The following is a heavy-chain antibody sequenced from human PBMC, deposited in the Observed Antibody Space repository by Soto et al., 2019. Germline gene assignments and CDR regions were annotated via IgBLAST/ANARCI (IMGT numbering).Heavy chain of an antibody. CDR1: GFTFSSYA. D-gene: IGHD3-10*01. V-gene: IGHV3-23*01. CDR3: AKIPRTGSGSYYTFDAFDI. CDR2: ISGSCGST. Sequence: GGSLRLSCAASGFTFSSYAMSWVRQAPGKGLEWVSAISGSCGSTYYADSVKGRFAISRDNSKNTLYLQMNSLRAEDTAVYYCAKIPRTGSGSYYTFDAFDIWGQGTMVTVSS. J-gene: IGHJ3*02.